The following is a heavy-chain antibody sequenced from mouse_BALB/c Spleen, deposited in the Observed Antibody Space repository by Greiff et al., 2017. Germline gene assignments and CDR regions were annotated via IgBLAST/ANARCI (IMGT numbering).Heavy chain of an antibody. V-gene: IGHV5-6-3*01. D-gene: IGHD1-1*01. CDR2: INSNGGST. CDR1: GFTFSSYG. Sequence: EVKLVESGGGLVQPGGSLKLSCAASGFTFSSYGMSWVRQTPDKRLELVATINSNGGSTYYPDSVKGRFTISRDNAKNTLYLQMSSLKSEDTAMYYCARQAELPYAMDYWGQGTSVTVSS. CDR3: ARQAELPYAMDY. J-gene: IGHJ4*01.